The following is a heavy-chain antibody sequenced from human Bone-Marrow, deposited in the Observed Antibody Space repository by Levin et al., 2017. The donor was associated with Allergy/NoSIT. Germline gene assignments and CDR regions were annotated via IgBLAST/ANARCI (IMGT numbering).Heavy chain of an antibody. CDR2: ISSSTSTI. J-gene: IGHJ6*02. Sequence: LSLTCAASGFSFSSSGLNWVRQAPGRGLEWVSYISSSTSTIYYAESVKGRFTISRDNAQNSLYLQMNSLRADDTAIYYCARDAKAVYYYFGLDVWGQGTAVTVSS. D-gene: IGHD6-25*01. V-gene: IGHV3-48*01. CDR1: GFSFSSSG. CDR3: ARDAKAVYYYFGLDV.